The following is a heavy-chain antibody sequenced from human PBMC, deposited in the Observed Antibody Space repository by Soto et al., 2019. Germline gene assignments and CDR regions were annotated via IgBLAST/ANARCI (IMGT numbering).Heavy chain of an antibody. CDR1: GGSISSSNW. D-gene: IGHD2-2*01. CDR2: IYHSGST. Sequence: PSETLSLTCAVSGGSISSSNWWSWVRQPPGKGLEWIGEIYHSGSTNYNPSLKSRVTISRDNSKNTLYLQMNSLRAEDTAVYYCVRGTSTSPDYWGQGTLVTVSS. V-gene: IGHV4-4*02. J-gene: IGHJ4*02. CDR3: VRGTSTSPDY.